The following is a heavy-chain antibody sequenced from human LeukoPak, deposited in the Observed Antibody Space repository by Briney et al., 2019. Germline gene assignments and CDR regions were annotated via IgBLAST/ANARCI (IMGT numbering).Heavy chain of an antibody. V-gene: IGHV1-2*02. J-gene: IGHJ4*02. CDR1: GYTFTGYY. CDR3: ARGKPSPLSYTFDY. CDR2: INPHSGGT. D-gene: IGHD5-18*01. Sequence: ASVKVSCKASGYTFTGYYMHWVRQAPGQGLEWMGWINPHSGGTNYAQKFQGRVTMTRDTSISTAYMELSRLRSDDTAVYYCARGKPSPLSYTFDYWGQGTLVTVS.